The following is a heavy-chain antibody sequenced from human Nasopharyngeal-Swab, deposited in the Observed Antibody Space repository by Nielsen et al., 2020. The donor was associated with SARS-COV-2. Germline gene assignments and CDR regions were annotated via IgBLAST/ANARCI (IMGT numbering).Heavy chain of an antibody. V-gene: IGHV4-34*01. CDR2: INHSGST. Sequence: SETLSLTCAVYGGSFSGYYWSWIRQPPGKGLEWIGEINHSGSTNYNPSLKSRVTISVDTSKNQFSLKLSPVTAADTAVYYCARETYYYDSRPLDYWGQGTLVTVSS. J-gene: IGHJ4*02. CDR3: ARETYYYDSRPLDY. CDR1: GGSFSGYY. D-gene: IGHD3-22*01.